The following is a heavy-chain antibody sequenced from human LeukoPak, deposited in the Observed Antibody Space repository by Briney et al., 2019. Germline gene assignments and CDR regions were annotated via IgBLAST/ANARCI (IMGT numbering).Heavy chain of an antibody. V-gene: IGHV3-7*01. CDR2: IKQDGSEK. Sequence: PGGSLRLSCAASGFTFSSYWMSWVRRAPGKGLEWVANIKQDGSEKYYVDSVKGRFTISRDNAKNSLYLQMNSLRAEDTAVYYCAREEAAAGSAYYYYMDVWGKGTTVTVSS. D-gene: IGHD6-13*01. CDR1: GFTFSSYW. CDR3: AREEAAAGSAYYYYMDV. J-gene: IGHJ6*03.